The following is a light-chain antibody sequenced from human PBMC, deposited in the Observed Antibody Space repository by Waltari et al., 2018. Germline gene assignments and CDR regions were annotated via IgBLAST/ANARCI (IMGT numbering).Light chain of an antibody. Sequence: QSALTQPAPVSGSPGPAITISCTGTCNPVGTYNLLSWYQHPPGKPPTLMIYESTKRPSGVSNRFSGSKSGNTASLTISGLQAEDEADYYCCSFAGSSPHVVLGGGTKLTVL. CDR2: EST. V-gene: IGLV2-23*01. CDR1: CNPVGTYNL. J-gene: IGLJ2*01. CDR3: CSFAGSSPHVV.